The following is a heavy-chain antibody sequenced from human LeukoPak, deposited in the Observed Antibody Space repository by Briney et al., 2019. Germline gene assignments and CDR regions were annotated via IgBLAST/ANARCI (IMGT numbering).Heavy chain of an antibody. CDR1: GGTFSSYT. CDR3: FGNYYGMDV. CDR2: IIPILGKP. J-gene: IGHJ6*02. D-gene: IGHD1-14*01. V-gene: IGHV1-69*02. Sequence: GASVTVSCKASGGTFSSYTITWVRQAPGQGLEWMGRIIPILGKPNYVQKFRGRVTITADKSTSTAYMELSSLRSEDTAVYYCFGNYYGMDVWGQGTTVTVSS.